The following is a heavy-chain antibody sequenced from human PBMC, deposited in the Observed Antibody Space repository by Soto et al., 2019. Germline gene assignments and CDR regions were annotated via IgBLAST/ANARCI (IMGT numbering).Heavy chain of an antibody. D-gene: IGHD3-10*01. J-gene: IGHJ4*02. CDR3: ARGGEYFDY. CDR2: LYGGGNT. CDR1: GFTVSGNF. Sequence: EVQLVETGGGLIQPGGSLRLSCAASGFTVSGNFMNWVRQAPGKGLEWVSILYGGGNTYYADSVKGRFTTSRDSSKNTLYLQMHSLRVEDTAVYYCARGGEYFDYWGQGTLVTVSS. V-gene: IGHV3-53*02.